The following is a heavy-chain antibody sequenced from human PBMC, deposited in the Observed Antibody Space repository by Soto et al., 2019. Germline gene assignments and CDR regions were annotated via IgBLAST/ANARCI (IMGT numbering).Heavy chain of an antibody. J-gene: IGHJ3*02. Sequence: ASVKVSCKASGYTFTGYYMHWVRQAPGQGLEWMGWINHNSGGTNYAQKFQGWVTMTRDTSISTAYMEMSRLRSDDTAVYYCARVRGPDSNYGDDAFDIWGQGTMVTVSS. CDR2: INHNSGGT. CDR3: ARVRGPDSNYGDDAFDI. V-gene: IGHV1-2*04. D-gene: IGHD4-4*01. CDR1: GYTFTGYY.